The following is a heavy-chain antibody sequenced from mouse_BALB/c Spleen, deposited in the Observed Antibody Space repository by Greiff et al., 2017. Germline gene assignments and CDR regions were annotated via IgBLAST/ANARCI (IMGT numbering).Heavy chain of an antibody. Sequence: EVQLVESGGGLVKPGGSLKLSCAASGFTFSSYTMSWVRQTPEKRLEWVATISSGGSYTYYPDSVKGRVTISRDNAKNTLYLQMSSLTSEDTAMYYSTSYYGLGYWYFDVWGEGTTVTVSS. V-gene: IGHV5-6-4*01. J-gene: IGHJ1*01. CDR3: TSYYGLGYWYFDV. CDR2: ISSGGSYT. CDR1: GFTFSSYT. D-gene: IGHD1-1*01.